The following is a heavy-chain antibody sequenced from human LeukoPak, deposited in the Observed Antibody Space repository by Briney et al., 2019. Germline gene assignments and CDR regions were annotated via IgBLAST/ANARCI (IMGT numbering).Heavy chain of an antibody. D-gene: IGHD6-13*01. Sequence: SGGSLRLSCAASGFTFSSYAMHWVRQAPGKGLEWVAVISYDGSNKYYADSVKGRFTISRDNSKNTLYLQMNSLRAEDTAVYYCARDIRSSFLFDYWGQGTLVTVSS. V-gene: IGHV3-30-3*01. CDR2: ISYDGSNK. J-gene: IGHJ4*02. CDR3: ARDIRSSFLFDY. CDR1: GFTFSSYA.